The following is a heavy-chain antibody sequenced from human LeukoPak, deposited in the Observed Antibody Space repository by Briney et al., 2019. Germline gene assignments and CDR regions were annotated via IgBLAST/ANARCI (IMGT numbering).Heavy chain of an antibody. Sequence: SGGSLRLSCAASAFTFNTYWMHWVRQVPGRGLEWVSRINGDESSTNYADSVKGRFTISRDNAKNSLYLQMNSLRAEDTAVYYCARELYYDSSGYLDAFDIWGQGTMVTVSS. CDR1: AFTFNTYW. V-gene: IGHV3-74*01. CDR3: ARELYYDSSGYLDAFDI. J-gene: IGHJ3*02. D-gene: IGHD3-22*01. CDR2: INGDESST.